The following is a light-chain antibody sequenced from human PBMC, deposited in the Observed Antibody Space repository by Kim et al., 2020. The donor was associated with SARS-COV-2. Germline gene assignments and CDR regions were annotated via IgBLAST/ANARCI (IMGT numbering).Light chain of an antibody. V-gene: IGKV3-20*01. CDR2: GAS. CDR1: QSVSSSY. CDR3: KQYGSSKMYT. Sequence: EIVLTQSPGTLSLSPGERATLSCRASQSVSSSYLAWYQQKPGQAPRLLIYGASSRATGIPDRFSGSGSGTDFTLTISRLEPEDFAVYYCKQYGSSKMYTFGQGTKLEI. J-gene: IGKJ2*01.